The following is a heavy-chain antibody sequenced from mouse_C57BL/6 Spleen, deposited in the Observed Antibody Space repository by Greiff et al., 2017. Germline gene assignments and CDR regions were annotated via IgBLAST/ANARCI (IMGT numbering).Heavy chain of an antibody. D-gene: IGHD2-1*01. CDR3: ARHEGEGNYDY. J-gene: IGHJ2*01. Sequence: VKLQESGAELVKPGASVKLSCKASGYTFTEYTIHWVKQRSGQGLEWIGWFYPGSGSIKYNEKFKDNATLTAEKYCSTVDMECSRLTSEDSAVYFCARHEGEGNYDYWGQGTTLTVSS. CDR2: FYPGSGSI. CDR1: GYTFTEYT. V-gene: IGHV1-62-2*01.